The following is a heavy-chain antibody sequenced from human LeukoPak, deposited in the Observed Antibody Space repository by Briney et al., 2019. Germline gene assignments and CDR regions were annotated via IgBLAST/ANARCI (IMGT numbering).Heavy chain of an antibody. CDR2: IKSDGSST. V-gene: IGHV3-74*01. Sequence: GGSLRLSCAASGFTFSSYWMHWVRQARGKGLVWVSRIKSDGSSTNYADSVTGRFTISRDNAKNTLYLQMNSLRADDTAVYYCARVGGDDNGDYVNWFDPWGQGTLVTVSS. J-gene: IGHJ5*02. CDR1: GFTFSSYW. D-gene: IGHD4-17*01. CDR3: ARVGGDDNGDYVNWFDP.